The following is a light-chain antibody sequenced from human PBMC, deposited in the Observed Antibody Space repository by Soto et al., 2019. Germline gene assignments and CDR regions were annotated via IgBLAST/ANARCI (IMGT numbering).Light chain of an antibody. CDR2: GSS. Sequence: IVMTQSPGTLSLSPGERATLSCRASQSVSSNLAWYQQRPGQAPRLLIYGSSSRATGIPVRFSGSGSGTEFTLTISSLQSEDFAVYYCQQYDSWPPATFGQGTKVDIK. CDR3: QQYDSWPPAT. CDR1: QSVSSN. J-gene: IGKJ1*01. V-gene: IGKV3-15*01.